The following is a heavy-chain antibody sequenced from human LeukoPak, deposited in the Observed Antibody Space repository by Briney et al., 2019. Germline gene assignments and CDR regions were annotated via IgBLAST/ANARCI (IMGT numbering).Heavy chain of an antibody. V-gene: IGHV1-8*01. CDR1: GYTFTSSD. Sequence: ASVKLCFKASGYTFTSSDINWVRQAAGQGLEWMGWINPNSGRTGYAQKFQGRDTMTANTSISTAYMELSSLRFDDTAVYYCARGRSGLAAAGTYDYWAQGPLFTVSS. CDR2: INPNSGRT. CDR3: ARGRSGLAAAGTYDY. J-gene: IGHJ4*02. D-gene: IGHD6-13*01.